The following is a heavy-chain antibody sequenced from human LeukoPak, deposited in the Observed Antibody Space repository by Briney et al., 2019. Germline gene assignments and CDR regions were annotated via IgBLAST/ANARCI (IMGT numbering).Heavy chain of an antibody. CDR2: INHSGST. J-gene: IGHJ4*02. Sequence: PSETLSLTCAVYGGSFSGYYWSWIRQPPGKGLEWIGEINHSGSTNYTPSLKSRVTISVDTSKNQFSLKLSSVTAADTAVYYCARRWYSSSWYFDYWGQGTLVTVSS. CDR3: ARRWYSSSWYFDY. V-gene: IGHV4-34*01. CDR1: GGSFSGYY. D-gene: IGHD6-13*01.